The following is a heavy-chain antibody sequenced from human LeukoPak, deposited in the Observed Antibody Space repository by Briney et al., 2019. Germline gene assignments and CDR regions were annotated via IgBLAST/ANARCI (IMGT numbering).Heavy chain of an antibody. CDR2: INHSGST. V-gene: IGHV4-34*01. CDR3: AREEVAAAGTPIDY. J-gene: IGHJ4*02. Sequence: SETLSPTCAVYGGSFSGYYWSWIRQPPGKGLEWIGEINHSGSTNYNPSLKSRVTISVDTSKNQFSLKLSSVTAADTAVYYCAREEVAAAGTPIDYWGQGTLVTVSS. D-gene: IGHD6-13*01. CDR1: GGSFSGYY.